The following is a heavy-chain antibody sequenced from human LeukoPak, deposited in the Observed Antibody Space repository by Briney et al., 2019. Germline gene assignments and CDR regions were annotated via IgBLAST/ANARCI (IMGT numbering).Heavy chain of an antibody. CDR1: GDSISRSDYS. CDR2: IYHSGST. J-gene: IGHJ4*02. Sequence: SQTLSLTCTVSGDSISRSDYSWSWIRQPPGKGLEWVGYIYHSGSTYYNPSLRSRVTMSIDRSKNQFSLKLSSVTAADTAVYYCARGPVYYDILTGFSGAYYFDYWGQGTLVTVSS. CDR3: ARGPVYYDILTGFSGAYYFDY. D-gene: IGHD3-9*01. V-gene: IGHV4-30-2*01.